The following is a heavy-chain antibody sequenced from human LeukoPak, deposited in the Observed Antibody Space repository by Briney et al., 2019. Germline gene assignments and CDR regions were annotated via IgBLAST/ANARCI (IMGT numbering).Heavy chain of an antibody. J-gene: IGHJ4*02. Sequence: GGSLRLSCAVSGFTSSSYWMSWVRQASGKGLEWVANIKQDGSEKYYVDSVKGRFTISRDNAKNSLYLQMNSLRAEDTAVYYCARAPYCIGGSCRFDYWGQGTLVTVSS. CDR2: IKQDGSEK. D-gene: IGHD2-15*01. V-gene: IGHV3-7*03. CDR3: ARAPYCIGGSCRFDY. CDR1: GFTSSSYW.